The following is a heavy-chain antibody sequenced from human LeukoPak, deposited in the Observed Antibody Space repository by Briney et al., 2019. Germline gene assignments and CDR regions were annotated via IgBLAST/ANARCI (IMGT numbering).Heavy chain of an antibody. CDR2: ISSSSSYI. Sequence: GGSLRLSCAASGCTFSSYSMNWVRQAPGKGLEWVSSISSSSSYIYYADSVKGRFTISRDNAKNSLYLQMNSLRAEDTAVYYCARADDSWDIDYWGQGTLVTVSS. V-gene: IGHV3-21*01. J-gene: IGHJ4*02. CDR3: ARADDSWDIDY. CDR1: GCTFSSYS. D-gene: IGHD2-15*01.